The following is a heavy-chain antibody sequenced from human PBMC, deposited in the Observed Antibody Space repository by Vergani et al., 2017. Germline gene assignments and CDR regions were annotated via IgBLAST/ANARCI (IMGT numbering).Heavy chain of an antibody. CDR3: ASGKYYSDSTSHFRGGYFDV. J-gene: IGHJ2*01. V-gene: IGHV4-39*01. D-gene: IGHD3-16*01. CDR1: GDSIISRSYY. Sequence: QMQLQESGPGLVKASETLSLTCTVSGDSIISRSYYWGWIRQPPGKGLEWIGSIYNSGNGDSSSSLKSRVTISADTSKNQFSLRLTSVTAADTAVYYCASGKYYSDSTSHFRGGYFDVWGRGTVVTVPS. CDR2: IYNSGNG.